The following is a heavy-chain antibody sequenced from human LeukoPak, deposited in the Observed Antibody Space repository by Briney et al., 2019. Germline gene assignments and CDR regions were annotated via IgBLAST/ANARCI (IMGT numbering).Heavy chain of an antibody. CDR2: IYTSGST. D-gene: IGHD3-10*01. CDR1: GGSISSSNYY. J-gene: IGHJ4*02. V-gene: IGHV4-61*02. CDR3: ARGLWFGDENPPYFDY. Sequence: TPSQTLSLTCTVSGGSISSSNYYWNWLRQPAGKGLEWIGRIYTSGSTNYNPSLKSRVTISVDTSKNQFSLKLSSVTAADTAVYYCARGLWFGDENPPYFDYWGQGTLVTVSS.